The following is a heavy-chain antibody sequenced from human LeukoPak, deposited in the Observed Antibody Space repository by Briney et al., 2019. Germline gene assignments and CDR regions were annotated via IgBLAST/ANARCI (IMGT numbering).Heavy chain of an antibody. V-gene: IGHV4-30-4*08. CDR1: GGSISSGDYY. CDR2: IYYSGST. J-gene: IGHJ5*02. D-gene: IGHD4-11*01. CDR3: ARGVTRNWFDP. Sequence: PSETLSLTCTVSGGSISSGDYYWSWIRQPPGKGLEWIGYIYYSGSTYYNPSLKSRVTISVDTSKNQFSLKLSSVTAADTAVYYCARGVTRNWFDPWGEGTQVTVSS.